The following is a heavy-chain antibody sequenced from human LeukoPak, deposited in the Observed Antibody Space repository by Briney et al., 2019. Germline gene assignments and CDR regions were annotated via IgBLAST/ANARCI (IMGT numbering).Heavy chain of an antibody. CDR2: INPNSGGT. CDR3: ARDASKAPYYDILAGYHDAFDI. CDR1: GGTFSSYT. V-gene: IGHV1-2*04. J-gene: IGHJ3*02. D-gene: IGHD3-9*01. Sequence: GAPVKVSCKASGGTFSSYTISWVRQAPGQGLEWMGWINPNSGGTNYAQKFQGWVTMTRDTSISTAYMELSRLRSDDTAVYYCARDASKAPYYDILAGYHDAFDIWGQGTMVTVSS.